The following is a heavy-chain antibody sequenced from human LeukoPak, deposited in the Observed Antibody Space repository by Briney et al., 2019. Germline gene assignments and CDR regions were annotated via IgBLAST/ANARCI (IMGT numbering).Heavy chain of an antibody. J-gene: IGHJ5*02. CDR3: ARRGSGYFYTNRFDP. CDR1: GGSFSGYY. V-gene: IGHV4-59*12. Sequence: SETLSLTCAVYGGSFSGYYWSWIRQPPGKGLEWIGYIYYSGSTNYNPSLKSRVTISIDTSKNQFSLKLSSVTAADTAVYYCARRGSGYFYTNRFDPWGQGTLVTVSS. D-gene: IGHD3-22*01. CDR2: IYYSGST.